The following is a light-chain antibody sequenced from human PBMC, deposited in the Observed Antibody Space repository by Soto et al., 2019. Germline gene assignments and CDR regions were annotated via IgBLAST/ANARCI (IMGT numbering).Light chain of an antibody. V-gene: IGKV3-15*01. CDR1: QSVSSN. CDR2: GAS. CDR3: QQYNNWPPLT. J-gene: IGKJ4*01. Sequence: EIVMTQSPATLSVSPGEGATLSCRASQSVSSNLAWYQQKPGQAPRLLIYGASTRATGIPARFSGSGSGTEFTLTTSSLQYQDFAVYYCQQYNNWPPLTFGGGTKVEIK.